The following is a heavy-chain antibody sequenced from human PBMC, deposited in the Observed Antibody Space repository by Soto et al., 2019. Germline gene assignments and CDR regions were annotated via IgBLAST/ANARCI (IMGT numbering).Heavy chain of an antibody. CDR2: INAGNGNT. V-gene: IGHV1-3*01. CDR1: GYTFTSYA. J-gene: IGHJ5*02. CDR3: ARVLTMVRGVTLNNWLDP. Sequence: GASVKVSCKASGYTFTSYAMHWVRQAPGQRLERMGWINAGNGNTKYSQKFQGRVTITRDTSASTAYMELSSLRSEDTAVYYCARVLTMVRGVTLNNWLDPWGQGTLVTVSS. D-gene: IGHD3-10*01.